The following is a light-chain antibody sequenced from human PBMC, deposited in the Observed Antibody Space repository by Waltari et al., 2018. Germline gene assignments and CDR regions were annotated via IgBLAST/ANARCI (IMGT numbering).Light chain of an antibody. J-gene: IGKJ1*01. V-gene: IGKV1-5*01. CDR1: QSISSW. CDR3: QQYNSYLST. CDR2: DAS. Sequence: DIQMTQSPSTLSASVGDRVTLTCRASQSISSWLAWYQQKPGKAPKLLIYDASSLESGVPSRFSGSGSGTEFTLTISSLQPDDFATYYCQQYNSYLSTFGQGTKVEIK.